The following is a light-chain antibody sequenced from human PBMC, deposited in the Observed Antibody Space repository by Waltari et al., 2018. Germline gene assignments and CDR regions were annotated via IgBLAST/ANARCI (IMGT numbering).Light chain of an antibody. CDR3: QQTYNSPRT. CDR1: LGISTY. J-gene: IGKJ1*01. Sequence: DIQMTQSPSSLSASVGDRVTITCRASLGISTYLHWYQQKPGKAPKLLISGAFSLRGGVPSWVSGSGSGTLFTLTITSLQPEDFATYYCQQTYNSPRTFGQGTKVDIK. V-gene: IGKV1-39*01. CDR2: GAF.